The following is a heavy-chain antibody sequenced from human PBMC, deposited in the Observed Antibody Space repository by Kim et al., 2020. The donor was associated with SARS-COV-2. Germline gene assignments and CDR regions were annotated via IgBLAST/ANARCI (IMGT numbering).Heavy chain of an antibody. CDR3: ARGRVYYYGMDV. CDR1: GFTVSSNY. CDR2: IYSGGST. V-gene: IGHV3-53*01. J-gene: IGHJ6*02. Sequence: GGSLRLSCAASGFTVSSNYMSWVRQAPGKGLEWVSVIYSGGSTYYADSVKGRFTISRDNSKNTLYLQMNSLRAEDTAVYYCARGRVYYYGMDVWCQGTTVTVSS.